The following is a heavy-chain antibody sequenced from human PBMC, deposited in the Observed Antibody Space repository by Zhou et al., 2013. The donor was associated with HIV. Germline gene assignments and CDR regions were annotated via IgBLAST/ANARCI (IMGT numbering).Heavy chain of an antibody. CDR2: ISADNGDT. Sequence: QVQLVQSGAEVKKPGASVKVSCKASGYTFNTYAISWVRQGPGQGLEWMGGISADNGDTYYIEKFRGRVTMTTDTTTSTAYMELRSLRSDDTAVYYCVRGGRRNYMDVWGKGTTVSVSS. V-gene: IGHV1-18*01. CDR3: VRGGRRNYMDV. D-gene: IGHD1-26*01. CDR1: GYTFNTYA. J-gene: IGHJ6*03.